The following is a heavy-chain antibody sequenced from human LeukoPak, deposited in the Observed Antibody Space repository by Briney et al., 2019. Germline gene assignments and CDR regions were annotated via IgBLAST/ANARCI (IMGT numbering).Heavy chain of an antibody. CDR2: IYHSGST. V-gene: IGHV4-38-2*01. CDR3: ARPLDYGDYGTPFDY. CDR1: GGSFSGYY. D-gene: IGHD4-17*01. Sequence: SETLSLTCAVYGGSFSGYYWGWIRQPPGKGLEWIGSIYHSGSTYYNPSLKSRVTISVDTSKNQFSLKLSSVTAADTAVYYCARPLDYGDYGTPFDYWGQGTLVTVSS. J-gene: IGHJ4*02.